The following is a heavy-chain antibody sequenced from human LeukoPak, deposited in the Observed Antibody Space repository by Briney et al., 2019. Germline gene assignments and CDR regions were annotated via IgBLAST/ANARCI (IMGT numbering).Heavy chain of an antibody. Sequence: PSETLSLTCTVSGGSISSGDYYWSWIRQPPWKGLEWIGYIYYSGSTYYNPSLKSRVTISVDTSKNQFSLKLSSVTAADTAVYYCARDPAAYSNDAHDFDYWGQGTLVTVSS. D-gene: IGHD4-11*01. CDR1: GGSISSGDYY. CDR2: IYYSGST. V-gene: IGHV4-30-4*08. CDR3: ARDPAAYSNDAHDFDY. J-gene: IGHJ4*02.